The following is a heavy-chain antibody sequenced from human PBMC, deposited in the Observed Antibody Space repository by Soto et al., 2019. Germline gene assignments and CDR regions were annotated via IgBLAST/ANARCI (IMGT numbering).Heavy chain of an antibody. CDR3: ARDDDSFDY. D-gene: IGHD3-16*01. Sequence: EVQLVESGGGLVXPGGSXXLSXAXSGXXXXXXSMNWVRQAPGKGLEWVSSISSSSSYIYYADSVKGRFTISRDNAKNSLYLQMNSLRAEDTAVYYCARDDDSFDYWGQGTLVTVSS. CDR2: ISSSSSYI. J-gene: IGHJ4*02. V-gene: IGHV3-21*01. CDR1: GXXXXXXS.